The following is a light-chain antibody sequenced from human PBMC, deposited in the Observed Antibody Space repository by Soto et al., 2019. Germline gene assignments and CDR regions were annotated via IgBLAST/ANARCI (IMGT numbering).Light chain of an antibody. Sequence: EIVLTQSPATLSLSPGERATLSCRASQTIRTDLAWYQQKPGQGPRLLIYDASNRATGIPARFSGSGSGTDLTLTISSLEPEDFALYYCQQRSNWTTEYTFGQGTRLEIK. V-gene: IGKV3-11*01. CDR2: DAS. J-gene: IGKJ2*01. CDR1: QTIRTD. CDR3: QQRSNWTTEYT.